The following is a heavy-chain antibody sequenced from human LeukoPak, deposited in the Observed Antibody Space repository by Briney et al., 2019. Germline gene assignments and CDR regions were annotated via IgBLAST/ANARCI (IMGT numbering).Heavy chain of an antibody. Sequence: GGSLRLSCAASGFTFNSYTMNWVHQAPGKGLEWVSSISSSSSYIYYADSVKGRFTISRDNAKNSLYLQMNSLRAEDTAVYYCARDMRSGYDYLFDYWGQGTLVTVSS. J-gene: IGHJ4*02. V-gene: IGHV3-21*01. CDR2: ISSSSSYI. CDR1: GFTFNSYT. CDR3: ARDMRSGYDYLFDY. D-gene: IGHD5-12*01.